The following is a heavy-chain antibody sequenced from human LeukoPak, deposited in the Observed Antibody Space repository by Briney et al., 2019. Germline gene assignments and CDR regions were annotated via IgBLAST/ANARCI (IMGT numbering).Heavy chain of an antibody. J-gene: IGHJ4*02. CDR3: ARDLTGDLDY. Sequence: GGSLRLSCAASGFTFSRYWMHWVRQSPGKGLVWVSRINLDGRSTSYADSVKGRFTISRDNAKNTLYLQMNSLRAEDTAVYYCARDLTGDLDYWGQGTLVTVSS. CDR2: INLDGRST. D-gene: IGHD7-27*01. V-gene: IGHV3-74*01. CDR1: GFTFSRYW.